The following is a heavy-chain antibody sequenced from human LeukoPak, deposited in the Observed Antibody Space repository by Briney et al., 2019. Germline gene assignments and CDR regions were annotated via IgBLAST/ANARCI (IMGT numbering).Heavy chain of an antibody. D-gene: IGHD6-6*01. J-gene: IGHJ4*02. Sequence: PSETLSLTCTVSGGSISSYYWSWIRQPPGKGLEWIGYIYYSGSTNYNPSLKSRVTISVDTSKNQFSLKLSSVTAADTAVYYCAKVHDEGYSSSSIPILDYWGQGTLVTVSS. CDR2: IYYSGST. V-gene: IGHV4-59*01. CDR1: GGSISSYY. CDR3: AKVHDEGYSSSSIPILDY.